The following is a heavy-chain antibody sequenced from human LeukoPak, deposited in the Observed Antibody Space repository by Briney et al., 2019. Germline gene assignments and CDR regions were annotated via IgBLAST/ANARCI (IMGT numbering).Heavy chain of an antibody. CDR2: INHSGST. V-gene: IGHV4-34*01. CDR1: GGSFSGYY. J-gene: IGHJ4*02. CDR3: ARQAGKLLTGVPLEDGY. Sequence: PSETLSLTCAVYGGSFSGYYWSWIRQPPGKGLEWIGEINHSGSTNYNPSLKSRVTISVDTSKNQFSLKLSSVTAADTAVYYCARQAGKLLTGVPLEDGYWGQGTLVTVSS. D-gene: IGHD4/OR15-4a*01.